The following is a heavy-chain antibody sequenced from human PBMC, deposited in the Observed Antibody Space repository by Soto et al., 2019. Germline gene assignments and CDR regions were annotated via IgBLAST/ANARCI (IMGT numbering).Heavy chain of an antibody. CDR1: GFTFSSYS. D-gene: IGHD2-2*01. Sequence: GSLRLSCAASGFTFSSYSMNWVRRAPGKGLEWVSSISSSSSYIYYADSVKGRFTISRDNAKNSLYLQMNSLRAEDTAVYYCAREPAAIYAFDIWGQGTMVTVSS. CDR2: ISSSSSYI. J-gene: IGHJ3*02. CDR3: AREPAAIYAFDI. V-gene: IGHV3-21*01.